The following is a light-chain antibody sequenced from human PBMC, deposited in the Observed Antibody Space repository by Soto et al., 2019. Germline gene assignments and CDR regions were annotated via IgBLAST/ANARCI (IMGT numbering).Light chain of an antibody. J-gene: IGKJ1*01. V-gene: IGKV2-28*01. CDR3: MQALESPTT. Sequence: DIVMTQSPLSLPVTPGEPAYISCRSSQSLLHGNGYNYLDWYLQKPGQSPQLMLYLGSNRASGGPDRFSGSGSGTAFTLKISRVEAEDVGVYYCMQALESPTTFGQGTKVEIK. CDR2: LGS. CDR1: QSLLHGNGYNY.